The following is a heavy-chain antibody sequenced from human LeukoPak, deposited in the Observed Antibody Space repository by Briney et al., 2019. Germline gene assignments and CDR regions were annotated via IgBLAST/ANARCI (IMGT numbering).Heavy chain of an antibody. CDR3: ARDGGWELLQYYYYYMDV. V-gene: IGHV3-30-3*01. D-gene: IGHD1-26*01. J-gene: IGHJ6*03. Sequence: GGSLRLSCAASGFTFSTYAMHWVRQAPGKGLEWVAVISYDGSNKYYADSVKGRFTISRDNSKNTLYLQMNSLRAEDTAAYYCARDGGWELLQYYYYYMDVWGKGTTVTVSS. CDR2: ISYDGSNK. CDR1: GFTFSTYA.